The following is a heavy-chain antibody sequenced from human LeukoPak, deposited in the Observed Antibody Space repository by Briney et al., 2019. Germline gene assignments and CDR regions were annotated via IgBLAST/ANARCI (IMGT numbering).Heavy chain of an antibody. CDR2: IYTSGST. Sequence: SETLSLTCTVTGGSISSYYWSWIRQPPGKGLEWIGYIYTSGSTNYNPSLKSRVTISVDTSKNQFSLKLSSVTAADTAMYYCARKDGDYWGQGTLVTVSS. J-gene: IGHJ4*02. CDR3: ARKDGDY. CDR1: GGSISSYY. V-gene: IGHV4-4*09.